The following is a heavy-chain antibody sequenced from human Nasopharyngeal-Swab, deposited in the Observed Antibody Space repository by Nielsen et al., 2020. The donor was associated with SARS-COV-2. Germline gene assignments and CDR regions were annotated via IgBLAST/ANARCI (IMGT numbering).Heavy chain of an antibody. J-gene: IGHJ6*02. V-gene: IGHV3-23*01. CDR2: ISSGGDDT. CDR1: GFSFSSCS. D-gene: IGHD1-7*01. CDR3: AKCRRNCLKEEMDV. Sequence: GGSLRLSCAASGFSFSSCSMSCVRQAQGRGLEWVSSISSGGDDTYSAASVKGRFTISRDNSKNTLYLQMNNLRAEDTAVYFCAKCRRNCLKEEMDVWGQGTTVTVSS.